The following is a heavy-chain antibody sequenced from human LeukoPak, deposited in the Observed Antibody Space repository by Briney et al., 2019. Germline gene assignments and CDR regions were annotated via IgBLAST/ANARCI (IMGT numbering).Heavy chain of an antibody. CDR3: ARDPVGTYYYYYYMDV. CDR1: GFTFSSYA. J-gene: IGHJ6*03. CDR2: ISYDGSNK. V-gene: IGHV3-30-3*01. D-gene: IGHD4-23*01. Sequence: GRSLRLSCAASGFTFSSYAMHWVRQAPGKGLEWVAVISYDGSNKYYADSVKGRFTISRDNSKNTLYLQMNSLRAEDTAVYYCARDPVGTYYYYYYMDVWGKGTTVTVSS.